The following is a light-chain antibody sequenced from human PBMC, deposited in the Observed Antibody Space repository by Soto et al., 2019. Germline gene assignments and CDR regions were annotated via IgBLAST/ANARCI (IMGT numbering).Light chain of an antibody. Sequence: ESVLTQSPGTLSLSPGERATLSCRASQSVSSSYLAWYQQKPGQAPRLLIYDASNRATGIPARFSGSGSATDFTLTISSLEPEDFAVYYCQQRSNWPLTFGGGTKVDIK. CDR1: QSVSSSY. V-gene: IGKV3-11*01. CDR2: DAS. CDR3: QQRSNWPLT. J-gene: IGKJ4*01.